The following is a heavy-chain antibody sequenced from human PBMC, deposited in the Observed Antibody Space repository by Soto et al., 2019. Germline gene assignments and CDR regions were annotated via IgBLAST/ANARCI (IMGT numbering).Heavy chain of an antibody. CDR1: GYTFTSYG. V-gene: IGHV1-18*01. J-gene: IGHJ4*02. Sequence: ASVKVSCKASGYTFTSYGISWVRQAPGQGLEWMGWISAYNGNTNYAQKLQGRVTMTTDTSTSTAYMELRSLRSDDTAVYYCARDQGKYYYDSSGEYWLFDYWGQGTLRTASS. D-gene: IGHD3-22*01. CDR2: ISAYNGNT. CDR3: ARDQGKYYYDSSGEYWLFDY.